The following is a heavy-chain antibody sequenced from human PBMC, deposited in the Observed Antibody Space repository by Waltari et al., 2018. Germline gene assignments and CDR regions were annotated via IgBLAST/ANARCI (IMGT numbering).Heavy chain of an antibody. D-gene: IGHD2-15*01. CDR3: ARDLRYCSGGSCYSGVGY. J-gene: IGHJ4*02. V-gene: IGHV1-3*01. CDR2: INAGNGNT. Sequence: QVQLVQSGAEVKKPGASVKGSCKASGYTFTSYAMHWVRQAPGPRLAWMGWINAGNGNTKYSQKFQGRVTITRDTSASTAYMELSSLRSEDTAVYYCARDLRYCSGGSCYSGVGYWGQGTLVTVSS. CDR1: GYTFTSYA.